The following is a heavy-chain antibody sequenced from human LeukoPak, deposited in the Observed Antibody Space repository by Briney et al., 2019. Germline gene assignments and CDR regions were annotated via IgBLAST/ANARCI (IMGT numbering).Heavy chain of an antibody. Sequence: PSETLSLTCAVYGGSFSGYYWSWIRQPPGKGLEWIGEINHSGSTNYNPSLKSRVTISVDTSKNQFSLKLSSVTAADTAVYYCARGMKKPLGYCSSTSCYGPYYYYMDVWGKGTTVTVSS. CDR1: GGSFSGYY. D-gene: IGHD2-2*01. CDR2: INHSGST. J-gene: IGHJ6*03. V-gene: IGHV4-34*01. CDR3: ARGMKKPLGYCSSTSCYGPYYYYMDV.